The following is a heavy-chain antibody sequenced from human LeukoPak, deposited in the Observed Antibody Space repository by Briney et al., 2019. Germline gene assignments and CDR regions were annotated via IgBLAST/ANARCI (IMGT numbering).Heavy chain of an antibody. CDR1: GGSISSYY. CDR3: ARGRGDSRNGMDV. Sequence: PSETLSLTCTVSGGSISSYYWSWIRQPPGKGLEWIGYIYYSGTTNYNPSLKSRATISVDTSKNQFSLKLSSVTAADTAVYYCARGRGDSRNGMDVWGQGTTVTVSS. V-gene: IGHV4-59*12. CDR2: IYYSGTT. J-gene: IGHJ6*02. D-gene: IGHD6-13*01.